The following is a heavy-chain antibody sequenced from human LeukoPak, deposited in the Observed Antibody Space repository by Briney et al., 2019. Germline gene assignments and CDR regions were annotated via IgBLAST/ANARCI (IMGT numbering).Heavy chain of an antibody. CDR3: ARELPSWELPAAKLYYYYGMDV. Sequence: PGRSLRLPCAASGFTFSSYAMHWVRQAPGKGLEGVAVISYDGSNKYYADSVKGRFTISRDNSKNTLYLQMISLRAEDTAVYYCARELPSWELPAAKLYYYYGMDVWGQGTTVTVSS. V-gene: IGHV3-30-3*01. D-gene: IGHD2-2*01. CDR2: ISYDGSNK. J-gene: IGHJ6*02. CDR1: GFTFSSYA.